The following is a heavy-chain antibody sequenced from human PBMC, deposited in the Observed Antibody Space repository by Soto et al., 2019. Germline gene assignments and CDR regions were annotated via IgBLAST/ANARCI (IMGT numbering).Heavy chain of an antibody. D-gene: IGHD2-8*02. Sequence: QLQESGPGLVKPSETLSLTCTVSGGSILSSSYYWGWIRQPPGKGLEWIGSIYYTGSTHDNPSLKSRVTIPVDTSKNQFSLNLNSVTAADTAVYYWARHESGGVVDPWGQGTLVTISS. J-gene: IGHJ5*02. CDR2: IYYTGST. CDR1: GGSILSSSYY. CDR3: ARHESGGVVDP. V-gene: IGHV4-39*01.